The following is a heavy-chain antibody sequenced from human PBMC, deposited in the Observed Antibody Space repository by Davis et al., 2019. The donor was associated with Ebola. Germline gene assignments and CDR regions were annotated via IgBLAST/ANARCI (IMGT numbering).Heavy chain of an antibody. CDR1: GYTFSSYG. V-gene: IGHV1-18*01. D-gene: IGHD3-9*01. CDR3: ARSRITIAPHNWFDP. CDR2: ISGYNGNT. J-gene: IGHJ5*02. Sequence: ASVKVSCKASGYTFSSYGISWVRQVPGQGLEWMGWISGYNGNTNYEQKFQGRVTMTTDTYPSTAYMELRSLRSDDTAVYYCARSRITIAPHNWFDPWGQGTLVTVSS.